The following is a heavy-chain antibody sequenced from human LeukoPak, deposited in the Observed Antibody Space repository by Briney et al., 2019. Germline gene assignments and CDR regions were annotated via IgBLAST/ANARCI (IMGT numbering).Heavy chain of an antibody. D-gene: IGHD2-2*01. CDR3: ARDPRWLTPDCTSTSCYENYFDP. V-gene: IGHV4-38-2*02. CDR1: GYSISSGYQ. J-gene: IGHJ5*02. CDR2: IYHSGSA. Sequence: SETLSLTCGVSGYSISSGYQWAWIRQSPGQGLKWIGSIYHSGSAHYNPSLKSRVTISVETSKNQFSLNMYSVTAADTAVYYCARDPRWLTPDCTSTSCYENYFDPWGQGTLVTVSS.